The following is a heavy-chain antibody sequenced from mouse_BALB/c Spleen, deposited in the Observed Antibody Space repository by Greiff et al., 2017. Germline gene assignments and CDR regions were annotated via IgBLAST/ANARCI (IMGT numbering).Heavy chain of an antibody. CDR1: GYSITSGYY. CDR2: ISYDGSN. Sequence: EVQLQQSGPGLVKPSQSLSLTCSVTGYSITSGYYWNWIRQFPGNKLEWMGYISYDGSNNYNPSLKNRISITRDTSKNQFFLKLNSVTTEDTATYYCAYGYGGPWFAYWGQGTLVTVSA. D-gene: IGHD2-2*01. J-gene: IGHJ3*01. CDR3: AYGYGGPWFAY. V-gene: IGHV3-6*02.